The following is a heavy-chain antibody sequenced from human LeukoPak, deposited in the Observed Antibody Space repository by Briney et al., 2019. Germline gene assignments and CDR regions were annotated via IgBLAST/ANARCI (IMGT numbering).Heavy chain of an antibody. D-gene: IGHD2-15*01. CDR3: ARDLRLTWV. V-gene: IGHV3-48*03. J-gene: IGHJ4*02. Sequence: PGGSLRLSCAASEFTFSSYEMNWVRQAPGKGLEWVSYISSSGDTIYYADSVKGRFTISRDNAKNSLYLQMNSLRAEDTAVYYCARDLRLTWVGGQGTLVTVSS. CDR2: ISSSGDTI. CDR1: EFTFSSYE.